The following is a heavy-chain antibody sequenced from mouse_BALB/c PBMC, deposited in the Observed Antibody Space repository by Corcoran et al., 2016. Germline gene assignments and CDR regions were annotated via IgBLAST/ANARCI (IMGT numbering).Heavy chain of an antibody. CDR3: ARKELLRFAY. J-gene: IGHJ3*01. V-gene: IGHV9-1*02. CDR2: INTYTGEQ. Sequence: QIQLVQSGPELKKPGETVKISCKASGYTFTNYGMNWVKQAPGKGLKWMGWINTYTGEQTYADDFKGRFAFSLETSASTAYLQINNLKNEDMATYFCARKELLRFAYWGQGTLVTVSA. D-gene: IGHD2-12*01. CDR1: GYTFTNYG.